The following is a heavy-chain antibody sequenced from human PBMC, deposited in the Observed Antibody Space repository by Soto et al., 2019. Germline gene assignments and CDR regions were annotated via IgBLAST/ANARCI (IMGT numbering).Heavy chain of an antibody. CDR1: GFTFSDYY. J-gene: IGHJ4*02. V-gene: IGHV3-11*05. D-gene: IGHD5-12*01. CDR3: ARSLRGYSGYSGY. Sequence: QVQLVESGGGLVKPGGCLRLSCAASGFTFSDYYMSWIRQAPGTGLEWVSYISSSGSDTNYADSVKGRFTVSRDNAKNSLNLQMNSLRAEDTAVYYCARSLRGYSGYSGYWGQGTLVTVSS. CDR2: ISSSGSDT.